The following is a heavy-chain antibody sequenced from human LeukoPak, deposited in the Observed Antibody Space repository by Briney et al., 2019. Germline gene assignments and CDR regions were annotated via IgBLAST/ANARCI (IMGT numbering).Heavy chain of an antibody. CDR1: GFTFSSYS. CDR3: ESERLWQWLVVDY. J-gene: IGHJ4*02. D-gene: IGHD6-19*01. Sequence: PGGSLRLSCAASGFTFSSYSMNWVRQAPGKGLEWVSYISSSSSTIYYADSVKGRFTISRDNAKNSLYLQMNSLRAEDTAVYYCESERLWQWLVVDYWGQGTLVTVSS. CDR2: ISSSSSTI. V-gene: IGHV3-48*04.